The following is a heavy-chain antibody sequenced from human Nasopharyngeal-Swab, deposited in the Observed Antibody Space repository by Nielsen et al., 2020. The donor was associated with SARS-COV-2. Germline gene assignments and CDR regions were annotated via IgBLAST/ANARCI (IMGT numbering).Heavy chain of an antibody. V-gene: IGHV3-23*01. Sequence: GESLKISCAASGFTFSSYAMSWVRQAPGKGLEWVSAISGSGGSTYYADSVKGRFTISRDNSKNTLYLQMNSLRAEDTAVYYCAKDSQTYCGGDCYSLHDAFDIWGQGTMVIVSS. CDR2: ISGSGGST. J-gene: IGHJ3*02. D-gene: IGHD2-21*02. CDR1: GFTFSSYA. CDR3: AKDSQTYCGGDCYSLHDAFDI.